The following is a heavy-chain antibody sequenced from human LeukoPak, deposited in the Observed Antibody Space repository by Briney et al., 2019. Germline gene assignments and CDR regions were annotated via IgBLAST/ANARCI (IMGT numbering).Heavy chain of an antibody. D-gene: IGHD5-24*01. J-gene: IGHJ4*02. Sequence: GGSLRLSCAASGFTFSSYAMSWVRQAPGKGLEWVSAISGSGGSTYYADSVKGRFTISRDNSKNTLYLQMNSLRAEDTAVYYCAKGQGQRWLQLQSDYWGQGTLVTVSS. CDR3: AKGQGQRWLQLQSDY. CDR2: ISGSGGST. CDR1: GFTFSSYA. V-gene: IGHV3-23*01.